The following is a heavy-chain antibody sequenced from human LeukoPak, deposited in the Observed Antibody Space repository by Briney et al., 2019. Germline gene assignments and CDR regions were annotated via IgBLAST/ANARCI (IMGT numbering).Heavy chain of an antibody. D-gene: IGHD4/OR15-4a*01. J-gene: IGHJ4*02. Sequence: GGSLRLSCAASGFTFSSYAMSWVRQAPGKGLEWVGRIKSKIDGGTTDYAAPEEGRFIISRDDSKNTLFLQMNSLKTEDTAVYYCVPGAQSFDSWGQGTLVTVSS. CDR1: GFTFSSYA. CDR3: VPGAQSFDS. CDR2: IKSKIDGGTT. V-gene: IGHV3-15*01.